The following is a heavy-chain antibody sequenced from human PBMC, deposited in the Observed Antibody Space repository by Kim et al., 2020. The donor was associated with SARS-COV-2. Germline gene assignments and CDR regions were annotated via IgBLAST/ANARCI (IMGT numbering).Heavy chain of an antibody. V-gene: IGHV1-69*13. CDR1: GGTFSSYA. Sequence: SVKVSCKASGGTFSSYAISWVRQAPGQGLEWMGGIIPIFGTANYAQKFQGRVTITADESTSTAYMELSSLRSEDTAVYYCARGMETLLVFDYWGQGTLVTVSS. CDR3: ARGMETLLVFDY. CDR2: IIPIFGTA. J-gene: IGHJ4*02. D-gene: IGHD6-6*01.